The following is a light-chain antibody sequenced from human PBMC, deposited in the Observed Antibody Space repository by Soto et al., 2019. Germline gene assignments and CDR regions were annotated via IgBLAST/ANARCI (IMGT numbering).Light chain of an antibody. CDR3: AAWDEALNGDG. CDR1: SSNIGSST. Sequence: QSVLTQPPSASGTPGQRVTISCSGRSSNIGSSTVHWFQQLPGTAPKLLIHRSDQRPSGVPDRFSGSKSGTSASLAISGLQSEDEADYYCAAWDEALNGDGFGTGTKVTVL. J-gene: IGLJ1*01. V-gene: IGLV1-44*01. CDR2: RSD.